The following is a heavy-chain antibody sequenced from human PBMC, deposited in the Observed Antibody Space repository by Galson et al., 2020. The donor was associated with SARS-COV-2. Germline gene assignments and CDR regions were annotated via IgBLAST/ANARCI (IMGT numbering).Heavy chain of an antibody. Sequence: ASVKVSCKASGYTFTSYGISWVRQAPGQGLEWMGWISAYNGNANYAQKLQGRVTMTTDTSTSTAYMELRSLRSDDTAVYYCARGGRSGLRYYYYMDVWGKGTTVTVSS. CDR1: GYTFTSYG. D-gene: IGHD3-10*01. J-gene: IGHJ6*03. V-gene: IGHV1-18*01. CDR2: ISAYNGNA. CDR3: ARGGRSGLRYYYYMDV.